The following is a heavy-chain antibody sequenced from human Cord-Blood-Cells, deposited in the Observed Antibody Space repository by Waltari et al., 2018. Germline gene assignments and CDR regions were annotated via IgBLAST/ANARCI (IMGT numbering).Heavy chain of an antibody. CDR2: SIPTLGIA. Sequence: QVQLVQSGAEVKKPGSSVKVSCKASGGTFSSYAISWVRQAPGQGLEWMGRSIPTLGIANYAQKFQGRVTITSDKATSTAYMELSSLRSEDTAVYYCARKGPGDYSNYYFDYWGQGTLVTVSS. D-gene: IGHD4-4*01. V-gene: IGHV1-69*09. CDR3: ARKGPGDYSNYYFDY. J-gene: IGHJ4*02. CDR1: GGTFSSYA.